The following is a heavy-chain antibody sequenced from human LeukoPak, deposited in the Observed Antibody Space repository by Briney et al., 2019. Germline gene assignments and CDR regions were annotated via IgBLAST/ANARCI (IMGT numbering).Heavy chain of an antibody. J-gene: IGHJ5*02. CDR3: ARDLTMVRGARYRPYNWFGP. CDR2: IIPIVGTA. V-gene: IGHV1-69*13. Sequence: APVKVSCKASRGTFSSYAISWVRQAPGQGLEWMGGIIPIVGTANYAQKFQGRVTISADESTSTAYMELSSLRSEDTAVYYCARDLTMVRGARYRPYNWFGPWGQGTLVTVSS. D-gene: IGHD3-10*01. CDR1: RGTFSSYA.